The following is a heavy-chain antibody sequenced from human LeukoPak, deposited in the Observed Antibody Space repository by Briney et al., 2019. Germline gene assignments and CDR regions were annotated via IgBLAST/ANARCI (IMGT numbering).Heavy chain of an antibody. V-gene: IGHV3-11*01. D-gene: IGHD2-15*01. CDR1: GFTFSDYN. Sequence: PGGSLRLSCAASGFTFSDYNMRWIRQAPGKGLEWVSSISRSGSTKYYADSVKGRFTISRDNAKNSLFLQMNSLRAEDTAVYYCARVLRYCSGGNCYSGGLGYMDVWAKGPRSPSP. CDR3: ARVLRYCSGGNCYSGGLGYMDV. J-gene: IGHJ6*03. CDR2: ISRSGSTK.